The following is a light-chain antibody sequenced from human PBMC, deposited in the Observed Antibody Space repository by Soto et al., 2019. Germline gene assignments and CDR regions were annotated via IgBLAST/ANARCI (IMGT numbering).Light chain of an antibody. J-gene: IGKJ2*01. CDR1: QSVSTY. V-gene: IGKV3-20*01. CDR3: QQYGSSPLYT. CDR2: GAS. Sequence: EIVLTQSPGTLSLSPGERATLSCRASQSVSTYLSWYQQKPGQAPRLLIYGASSRATGIPARFSGSGSATDFTLTISRLEPEDFAVYYCQQYGSSPLYTFGQGTKLEIK.